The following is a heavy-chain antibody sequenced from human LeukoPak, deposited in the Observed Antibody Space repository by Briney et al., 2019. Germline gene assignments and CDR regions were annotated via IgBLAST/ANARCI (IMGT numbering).Heavy chain of an antibody. V-gene: IGHV4-4*09. CDR1: GGSISSYY. J-gene: IGHJ4*02. Sequence: SETLSLTCTVSGGSISSYYWIWIRQPPGKGLEGIGYIYTSGSTNYNPSLKSRVTISVDPSKNQFSLKLSSVTAADTAVYYCASHSSSSSLFDYWGQGTLVTVSS. CDR3: ASHSSSSSLFDY. D-gene: IGHD6-6*01. CDR2: IYTSGST.